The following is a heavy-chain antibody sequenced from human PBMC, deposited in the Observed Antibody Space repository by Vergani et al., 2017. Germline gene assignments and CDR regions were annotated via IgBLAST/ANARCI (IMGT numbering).Heavy chain of an antibody. D-gene: IGHD4-17*01. CDR3: ASWGVTTGPAFDY. V-gene: IGHV4-59*01. CDR2: IYYSGST. Sequence: QVQLQESGPGLVKPSETLSLTCPVSGGSISSYYWRWIRQPPGKGLEWIGYIYYSGSTNYNPSLKSRVTISVDTSKNQFSLKLSSVTAADTAVYYCASWGVTTGPAFDYWGQGTLVTVSS. CDR1: GGSISSYY. J-gene: IGHJ4*02.